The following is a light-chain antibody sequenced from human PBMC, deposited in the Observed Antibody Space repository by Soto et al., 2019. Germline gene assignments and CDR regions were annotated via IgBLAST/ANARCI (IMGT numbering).Light chain of an antibody. CDR2: DVS. CDR3: SSYTSSSTLMV. CDR1: SSDVGGYNY. Sequence: QSALTQPASVSGSPGQSITISCTGTSSDVGGYNYVSWYQQHPGKAPKLMIYDVSNRPSGVSNRFSGSKSGNTASLTISGLQAEDEADYYCSSYTSSSTLMVFGGRTKLTVL. V-gene: IGLV2-14*01. J-gene: IGLJ2*01.